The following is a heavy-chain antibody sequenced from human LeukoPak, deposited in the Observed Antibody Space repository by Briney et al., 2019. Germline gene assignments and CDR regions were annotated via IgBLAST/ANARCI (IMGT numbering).Heavy chain of an antibody. CDR1: GYTFTGYY. J-gene: IGHJ2*01. CDR2: INPNSGGT. V-gene: IGHV1-2*02. Sequence: GASVKVSCKASGYTFTGYYMHWVRQAPGQGLEWMGWINPNSGGTNYAQKFQGRVTITADESTSTAYMELSSLRSEDTAVYYCARVLTTMIVVADWYFDLWGRGALVTVSS. D-gene: IGHD3-22*01. CDR3: ARVLTTMIVVADWYFDL.